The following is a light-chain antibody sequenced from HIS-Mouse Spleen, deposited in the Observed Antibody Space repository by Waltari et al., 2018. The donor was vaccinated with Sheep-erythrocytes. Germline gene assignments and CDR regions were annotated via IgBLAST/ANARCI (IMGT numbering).Light chain of an antibody. CDR1: RSDVGSFNL. CDR3: CSYAGSSTPWV. Sequence: QSALTQPASVSGSPGQSITIPCPGTRSDVGSFNLVSCYQQPPGQAPKLMIYEGSKRPSGVSNRFSGSKSGNTASLTISGLQAEDEADYYCCSYAGSSTPWVFGGGTKLTVL. J-gene: IGLJ3*02. V-gene: IGLV2-23*01. CDR2: EGS.